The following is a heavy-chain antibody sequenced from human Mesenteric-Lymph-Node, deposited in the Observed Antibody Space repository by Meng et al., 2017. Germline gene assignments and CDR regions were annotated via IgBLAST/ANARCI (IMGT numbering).Heavy chain of an antibody. CDR2: INQ. V-gene: IGHV4-34*03. CDR1: GGSFSDYY. D-gene: IGHD2/OR15-2a*01. Sequence: SETLSLTCAVYGGSFSDYYWSWIRQPPGKGLEWIGEINQNPSLKSRITISVDTSRDQFSLKLTSVTAADTAVYSLASNLKYSRHKNYWGQGTLVTVSS. CDR3: ASNLKYSRHKNY. J-gene: IGHJ4*02.